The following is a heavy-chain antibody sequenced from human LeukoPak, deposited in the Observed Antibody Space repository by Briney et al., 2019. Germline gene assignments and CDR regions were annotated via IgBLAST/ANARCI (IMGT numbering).Heavy chain of an antibody. Sequence: GGSLRLSCAASGFTFSSYWMSWVRQAPGKGLEWIAFIRGRADTTYYAGSVQGRFTISRDNADDSVYLQMDSLRVEDTAVYYCARTYDYGVGPPGDAFDNWGQGTLVTVPS. CDR1: GFTFSSYW. D-gene: IGHD3-3*01. J-gene: IGHJ3*02. CDR3: ARTYDYGVGPPGDAFDN. V-gene: IGHV3-48*01. CDR2: IRGRADTT.